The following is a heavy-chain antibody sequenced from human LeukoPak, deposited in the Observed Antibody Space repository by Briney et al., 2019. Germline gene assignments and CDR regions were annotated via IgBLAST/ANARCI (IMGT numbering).Heavy chain of an antibody. CDR3: MGYCSSTSCYVGDSNWFDP. J-gene: IGHJ5*02. CDR2: IYYSGST. V-gene: IGHV4-31*03. Sequence: PSQTLSLTCTVSGGSISSGGYYWSWIRQHPGKSLEWLGYIYYSGSTYYNPSLKSRVTISVDTSKNQFSLKLSSVTAADTAVYYCMGYCSSTSCYVGDSNWFDPWGQGTLVTVSS. CDR1: GGSISSGGYY. D-gene: IGHD2-2*01.